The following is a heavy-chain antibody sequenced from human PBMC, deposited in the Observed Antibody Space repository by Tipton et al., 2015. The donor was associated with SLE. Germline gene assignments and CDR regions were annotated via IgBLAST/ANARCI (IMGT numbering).Heavy chain of an antibody. V-gene: IGHV4-61*02. CDR1: GGSISSGSYY. CDR3: ARHVAAGTDY. D-gene: IGHD6-13*01. Sequence: TLSLTCTVSGGSISSGSYYWSWIRQPAGKGLEWIGRIYTSGSTTYNPSLKSRVTISVDTPKNQLSLKLGSVTAADTAVYYCARHVAAGTDYWGQGTLVTVSS. J-gene: IGHJ4*02. CDR2: IYTSGST.